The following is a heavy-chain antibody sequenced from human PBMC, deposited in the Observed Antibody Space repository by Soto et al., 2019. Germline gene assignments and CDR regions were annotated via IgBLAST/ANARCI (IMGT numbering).Heavy chain of an antibody. V-gene: IGHV4-4*07. Sequence: QLQLHESGPGLVKPSETLSLTCNVSGDSIGRFYWSWIRQSAGKGLEWIGRVYSTGGVTYNPALKGRVTISLDRSNNHVSLEMNSVTAADTAGYFCARDLSGTGLDIWGRGTRVSVSS. J-gene: IGHJ6*02. CDR2: VYSTGGV. CDR3: ARDLSGTGLDI. D-gene: IGHD1-26*01. CDR1: GDSIGRFY.